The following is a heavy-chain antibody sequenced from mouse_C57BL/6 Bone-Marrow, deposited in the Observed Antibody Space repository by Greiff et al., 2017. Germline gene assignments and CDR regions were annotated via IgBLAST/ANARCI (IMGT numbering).Heavy chain of an antibody. J-gene: IGHJ1*03. CDR2: INPGSGGT. CDR3: ARNYSNLIYVYFDG. V-gene: IGHV1-54*01. Sequence: VQLQQSGAELVRPGTSVKVSCKASGYAFTNYLIEWVKQRPGQGLEWIGVINPGSGGTNYNEKFKGKGTLTADKSTSTAYMQLSSLTSEDSAVYFCARNYSNLIYVYFDGWGTGTTVTVSA. D-gene: IGHD2-5*01. CDR1: GYAFTNYL.